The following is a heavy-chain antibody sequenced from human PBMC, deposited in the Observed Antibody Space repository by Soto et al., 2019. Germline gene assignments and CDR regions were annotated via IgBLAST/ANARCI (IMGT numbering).Heavy chain of an antibody. CDR3: ARYDPNNAHNTPVWWSYNYYMDV. D-gene: IGHD2-21*01. Sequence: GGSLRLSCAASGFTFSSYSMNWVRQAPGKGLEWVSYISSSSSTIYYADSVKGRFTISRDNAKNSLYLQMNSLRAEDTAVYYCARYDPNNAHNTPVWWSYNYYMDVWGKGTTVTVSS. CDR1: GFTFSSYS. CDR2: ISSSSSTI. J-gene: IGHJ6*03. V-gene: IGHV3-48*01.